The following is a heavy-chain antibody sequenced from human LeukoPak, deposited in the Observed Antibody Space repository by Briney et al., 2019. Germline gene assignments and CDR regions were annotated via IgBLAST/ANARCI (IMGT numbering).Heavy chain of an antibody. Sequence: SETLSLTCAVSGGSISSADFYWSWIRQHPGKGLEWIGFIYYSGSAYYNPSLKSRVSISIDTSKNQFSLTLNSVTAADTAVYYCARGSDFFDYWGQGTLVTVSS. CDR1: GGSISSADFY. J-gene: IGHJ4*02. CDR3: ARGSDFFDY. CDR2: IYYSGSA. V-gene: IGHV4-31*11.